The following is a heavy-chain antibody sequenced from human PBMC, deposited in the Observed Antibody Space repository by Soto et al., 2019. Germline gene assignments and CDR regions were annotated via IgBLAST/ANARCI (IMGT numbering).Heavy chain of an antibody. CDR3: ARGKYYDFWSGYYWDYYYYGMDV. CDR1: GGSFSGYY. J-gene: IGHJ6*02. CDR2: INHSGST. D-gene: IGHD3-3*01. V-gene: IGHV4-34*01. Sequence: SETLSLTCAVYGGSFSGYYWSWIRQPPGKGLEWIGEINHSGSTNYNPSLKSRVTISVDTSKNQFSLKLSSVTAADTAVYYCARGKYYDFWSGYYWDYYYYGMDVWGQGTTVT.